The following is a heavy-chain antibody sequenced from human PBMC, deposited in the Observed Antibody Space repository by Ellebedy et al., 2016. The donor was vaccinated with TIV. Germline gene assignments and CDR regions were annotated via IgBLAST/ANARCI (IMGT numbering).Heavy chain of an antibody. CDR3: ARDTTDYYYGSGSYYKWFDP. V-gene: IGHV4-59*01. CDR2: IFYSGST. Sequence: MPGGSLRLSCTASAGALSGFYWSWVRQPPGKGLEWIGNIFYSGSTNYSPSLKSRVTISVDTSKNQFSLKLSSVTAADTAVYYCARDTTDYYYGSGSYYKWFDPWGQGTLVTVSS. D-gene: IGHD3-10*01. CDR1: AGALSGFY. J-gene: IGHJ5*02.